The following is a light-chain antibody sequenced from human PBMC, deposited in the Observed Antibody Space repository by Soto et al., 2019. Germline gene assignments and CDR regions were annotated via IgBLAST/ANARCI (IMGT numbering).Light chain of an antibody. V-gene: IGKV3-15*01. CDR2: GAS. CDR1: QSVSSN. J-gene: IGKJ1*01. CDR3: HQYKTWPLP. Sequence: IVMNKAAVTLSVAQGLRSTLSWRGCQSVSSNLAWYQQKPGQAPRLLIYGASTRATGIPARFSGSGSGTEFTLTICSLQSQDFAVYYCHQYKTWPLPFGQGPKVDIK.